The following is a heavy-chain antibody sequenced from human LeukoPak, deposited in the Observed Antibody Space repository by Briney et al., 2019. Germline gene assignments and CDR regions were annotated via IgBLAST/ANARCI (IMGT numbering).Heavy chain of an antibody. CDR1: GFTFNIYA. J-gene: IGHJ4*02. CDR3: AKDPLDY. Sequence: GGSLRLSCVASGFTFNIYAMIWVRQAPGKGLEWVSGISGSGGNTYNADYVKGRFTISRDNSKNTLYLQMNSLRAEDTAIYYCAKDPLDYWGQGTLVTVSS. CDR2: ISGSGGNT. V-gene: IGHV3-23*01.